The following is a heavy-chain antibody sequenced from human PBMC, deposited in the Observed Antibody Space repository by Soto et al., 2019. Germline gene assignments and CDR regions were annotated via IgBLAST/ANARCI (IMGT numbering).Heavy chain of an antibody. V-gene: IGHV4-59*01. J-gene: IGHJ5*02. CDR3: ARGGWFGANWFDP. Sequence: SETLSLTCTVSGGSISSYYWSWIRQPPGKGLEWIGYIYYSGSTNYNPSLKSRVTISVDTSKNQFSLKLSSVTAADTAVYYCARGGWFGANWFDPWGQGTLVTVSS. CDR1: GGSISSYY. D-gene: IGHD3-10*01. CDR2: IYYSGST.